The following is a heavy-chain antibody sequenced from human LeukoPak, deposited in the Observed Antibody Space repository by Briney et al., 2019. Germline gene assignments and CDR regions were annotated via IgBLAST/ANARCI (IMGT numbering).Heavy chain of an antibody. D-gene: IGHD4-17*01. Sequence: GGSLRLSCAASGFTFSSYAMHWVRQAPGKGLEWVAVISNDGSNKYYADPVKGRFTISRDNSKSTLYLQMNSLRAEDTAVFYCARVYDYELGYWGQGTLVTVSS. CDR3: ARVYDYELGY. J-gene: IGHJ4*02. CDR2: ISNDGSNK. CDR1: GFTFSSYA. V-gene: IGHV3-30-3*01.